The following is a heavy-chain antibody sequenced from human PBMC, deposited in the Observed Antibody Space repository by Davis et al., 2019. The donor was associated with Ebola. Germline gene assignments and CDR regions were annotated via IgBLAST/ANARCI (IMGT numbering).Heavy chain of an antibody. Sequence: ESLKTSCAASGFTFSSYAMSWVRQAPGKGLEWVSAISGSGGSTYYADSVKGRFTISRDNSKNTLYLLMNSLRAEDTAVYYCAKVDCSGGSCYGFDYWGQGTLVTVSS. CDR2: ISGSGGST. J-gene: IGHJ4*02. V-gene: IGHV3-23*01. D-gene: IGHD2-15*01. CDR3: AKVDCSGGSCYGFDY. CDR1: GFTFSSYA.